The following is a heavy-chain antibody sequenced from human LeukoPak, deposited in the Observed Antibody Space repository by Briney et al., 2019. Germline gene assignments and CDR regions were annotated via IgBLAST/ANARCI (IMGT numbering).Heavy chain of an antibody. CDR1: GFTFSSYV. CDR3: ARKYSSSSGNYYYGMYV. CDR2: ISGVGSNK. D-gene: IGHD6-6*01. V-gene: IGHV3-30-3*01. Sequence: GGSLSLSCAASGFTFSSYVMHWVGQAAGEGLEWVAGISGVGSNKYNAYTVKGRFTISRDNSKNMLYLQMKSLRAEDTAVYYCARKYSSSSGNYYYGMYVWGQGTTVTVSS. J-gene: IGHJ6*02.